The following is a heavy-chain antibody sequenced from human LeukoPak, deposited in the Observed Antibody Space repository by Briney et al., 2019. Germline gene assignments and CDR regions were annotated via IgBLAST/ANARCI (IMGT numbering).Heavy chain of an antibody. Sequence: PPETLSLTCAVSGGSISSGGYSWSWIRQPPGKGLEWIGYIYHSGSTYYNPSLKSRVTISVDRSKNQFSLKLSSVTAADTAVYYCAREDDSSPSGWFDPWGQGTLVTVSS. CDR2: IYHSGST. CDR3: AREDDSSPSGWFDP. V-gene: IGHV4-30-2*01. J-gene: IGHJ5*02. CDR1: GGSISSGGYS. D-gene: IGHD6-6*01.